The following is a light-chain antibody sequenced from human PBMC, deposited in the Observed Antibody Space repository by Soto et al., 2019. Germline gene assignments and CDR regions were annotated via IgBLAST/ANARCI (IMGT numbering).Light chain of an antibody. J-gene: IGKJ5*01. CDR2: AAS. CDR1: QSISTH. CDR3: QQSYSTPYT. Sequence: DIQMTQSPSSLSASVGESLTLTCRASQSISTHLNWYQQKQGKAPKLLIYAASGVQSGVPSRFRGGGSGTEFTLAISSLQAEDFGTYFCQQSYSTPYTFGQGTRLEI. V-gene: IGKV1-39*01.